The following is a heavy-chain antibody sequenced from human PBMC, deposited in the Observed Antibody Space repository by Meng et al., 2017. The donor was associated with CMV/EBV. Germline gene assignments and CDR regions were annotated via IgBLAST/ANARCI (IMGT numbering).Heavy chain of an antibody. CDR2: INPNSGGT. Sequence: ASVQVSCQASGYTFTGYYMHWVRQAPGQGLEWMGWINPNSGGTNYAQKFQGRVTMTRDTSISTAYMELSRLRSDDTAVYYCARGRLIVVVPAAIAGVRIAAALSMDVWGQGTTVTVSS. CDR3: ARGRLIVVVPAAIAGVRIAAALSMDV. V-gene: IGHV1-2*02. J-gene: IGHJ6*02. D-gene: IGHD2-2*01. CDR1: GYTFTGYY.